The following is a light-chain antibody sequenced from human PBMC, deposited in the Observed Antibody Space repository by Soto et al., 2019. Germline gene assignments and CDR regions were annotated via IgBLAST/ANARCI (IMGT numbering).Light chain of an antibody. CDR1: DIGSKS. CDR3: HVWDNTSDHPGV. CDR2: YDS. V-gene: IGLV3-21*04. Sequence: SYELTQPPSVSVAPGWTARITCERNDIGSKSVHWYQQRPGQAPVLVISYDSDRPSGIPERFSGSNSGNTATLTISRVEAGDEADYYCHVWDNTSDHPGVFGGGTKLTVL. J-gene: IGLJ3*02.